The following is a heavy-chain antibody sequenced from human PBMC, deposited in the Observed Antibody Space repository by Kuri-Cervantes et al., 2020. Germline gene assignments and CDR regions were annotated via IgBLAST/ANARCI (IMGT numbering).Heavy chain of an antibody. Sequence: SVKVSCKTSGFTFTTSTMQWVRQARGQRLEWIGWIVVGSGNTNYAQKFQERVTISRDMSTSTAYMELSSLRSEDTAVYYCARVYSSGWLSENDAFDIWGQGTMVTVSS. CDR3: ARVYSSGWLSENDAFDI. J-gene: IGHJ3*02. V-gene: IGHV1-58*02. CDR1: GFTFTTST. D-gene: IGHD6-19*01. CDR2: IVVGSGNT.